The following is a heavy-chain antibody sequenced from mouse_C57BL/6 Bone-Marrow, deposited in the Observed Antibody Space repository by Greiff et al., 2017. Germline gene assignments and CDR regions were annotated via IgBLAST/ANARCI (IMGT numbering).Heavy chain of an antibody. J-gene: IGHJ4*01. CDR3: ARGRYYGSSYYYAMDY. D-gene: IGHD1-1*01. CDR2: IYPSDSET. Sequence: VQLQQPGAELVRPGSSVKLSCKASGYTFTSYWMDWVKQRPGQGLEWIGNIYPSDSETHYNQKFKDKATMTVDKASSTAYMQLSSLTSEDSAVYYGARGRYYGSSYYYAMDYWGQGTAVTVSS. CDR1: GYTFTSYW. V-gene: IGHV1-61*01.